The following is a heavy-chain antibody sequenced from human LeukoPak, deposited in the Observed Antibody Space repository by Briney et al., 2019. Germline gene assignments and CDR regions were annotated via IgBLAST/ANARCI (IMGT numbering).Heavy chain of an antibody. CDR3: ARGVTGTLGWFDP. CDR1: GYTFTGYY. Sequence: ASVKVSCKASGYTFTGYYMHWVRPAPGQGLEGMGWINPNSGGTNNAQKFQGRVTMTRDSSISTAYMELSRLRSDDTAVYYCARGVTGTLGWFDPWGQGTLVTVSS. V-gene: IGHV1-2*02. D-gene: IGHD1-7*01. J-gene: IGHJ5*02. CDR2: INPNSGGT.